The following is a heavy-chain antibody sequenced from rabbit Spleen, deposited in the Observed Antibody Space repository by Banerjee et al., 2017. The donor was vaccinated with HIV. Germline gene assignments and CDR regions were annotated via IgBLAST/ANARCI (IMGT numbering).Heavy chain of an antibody. CDR3: GRGCATMTMVITGYYLSL. CDR2: IYGGDIHSS. V-gene: IGHV1S40*01. Sequence: QSLEASGGDLVKPGASLTLTCPASGFSFSSDYYICWVRQAPGKGLEWIACIYGGDIHSSAYASWAKGRFTSSKASSTTVTLQMTRLTAADTATYFCGRGCATMTMVITGYYLSLWGPGTLVTVS. D-gene: IGHD2-1*01. CDR1: GFSFSSDYY. J-gene: IGHJ6*01.